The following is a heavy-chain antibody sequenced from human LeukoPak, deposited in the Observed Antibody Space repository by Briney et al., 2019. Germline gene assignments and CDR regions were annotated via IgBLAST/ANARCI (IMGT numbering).Heavy chain of an antibody. CDR2: ISSSSTYI. CDR1: GFTFSTYS. Sequence: TPGGSLRLSCAASGFTFSTYSMNWARQAPGKGLEWVSFISSSSTYIYYAYSVKGRFTISRDNAKNSLYLQMNSLRAEDTAVYYCARVGVTTPVFDCWGQGTLVTVSS. V-gene: IGHV3-21*01. J-gene: IGHJ4*02. CDR3: ARVGVTTPVFDC. D-gene: IGHD1-14*01.